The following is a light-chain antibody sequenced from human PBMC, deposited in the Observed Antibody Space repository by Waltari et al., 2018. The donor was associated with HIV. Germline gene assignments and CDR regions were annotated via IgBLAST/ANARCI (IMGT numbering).Light chain of an antibody. J-gene: IGLJ3*02. CDR1: NSNVGNHF. CDR2: RND. Sequence: QSVLTQTPSASRAPGQRILLSCSGTNSNVGNHFVSWFQQVPGGAPKLVMYRNDRRPSGVPARFSAAKSGSTASLAIAGLQSDDEAEYFCASWDDNLNHWVFGGGTKLTV. CDR3: ASWDDNLNHWV. V-gene: IGLV1-44*01.